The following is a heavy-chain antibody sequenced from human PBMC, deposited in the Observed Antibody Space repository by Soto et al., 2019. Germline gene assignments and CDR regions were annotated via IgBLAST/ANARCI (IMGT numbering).Heavy chain of an antibody. D-gene: IGHD2-21*01. Sequence: EVQLVESGGGFVQPGVSLSLSCAASGFTFNSYWMHWVRQAPGKGLVWVARINADGGTTTYAVSVTGRFTISRHNGKQTLYLPMNRLRAADTAVYCCATVATHTNTGIDPWGQGTLGTISS. CDR2: INADGGTT. V-gene: IGHV3-74*01. CDR3: ATVATHTNTGIDP. CDR1: GFTFNSYW. J-gene: IGHJ5*02.